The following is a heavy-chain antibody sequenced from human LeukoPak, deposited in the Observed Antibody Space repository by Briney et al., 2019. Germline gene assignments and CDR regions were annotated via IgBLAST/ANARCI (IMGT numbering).Heavy chain of an antibody. CDR3: ARMDWDIVVVPAAFFDY. CDR2: ISSSSSTI. Sequence: GSLRLSCAASGFTFSSYSMNWVRQAPGKGLEWVSYISSSSSTIYYADSVKGRFTISRDNAKNSLYLQMNSLRAEDTAVYYCARMDWDIVVVPAAFFDYWGQGTLVTVSS. V-gene: IGHV3-48*01. D-gene: IGHD2-2*01. J-gene: IGHJ4*02. CDR1: GFTFSSYS.